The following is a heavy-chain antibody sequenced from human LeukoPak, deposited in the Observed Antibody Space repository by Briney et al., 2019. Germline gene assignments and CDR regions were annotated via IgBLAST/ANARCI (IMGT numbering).Heavy chain of an antibody. CDR1: GYTFTSYY. CDR2: INPSGGST. D-gene: IGHD6-19*01. V-gene: IGHV1-46*01. CDR3: ARDWGEQWLVDY. J-gene: IGHJ4*02. Sequence: ASVKVSCKASGYTFTSYYMHWVRQAPGQGLEWMGIINPSGGSTSYAQKFQGRVTMTRDTSTSTVYMELSSLRSEDTAVYYCARDWGEQWLVDYWGQGTLVTGSS.